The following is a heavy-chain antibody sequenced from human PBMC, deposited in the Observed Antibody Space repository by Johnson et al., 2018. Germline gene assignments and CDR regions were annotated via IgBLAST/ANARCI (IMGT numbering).Heavy chain of an antibody. Sequence: QVQLVQSGGGVVQPGRSLRLSCAASGFTFSSYGMHWVRQAPGKGLEWVAVISYDGSNKYYADSVKGRFTISRDNAKNTLYLQMNSLRAEDTAVYYCARAERGWIQQSWRYGMDVWGQGTTVTVSS. CDR1: GFTFSSYG. CDR2: ISYDGSNK. J-gene: IGHJ6*02. CDR3: ARAERGWIQQSWRYGMDV. D-gene: IGHD5-18*01. V-gene: IGHV3-30*03.